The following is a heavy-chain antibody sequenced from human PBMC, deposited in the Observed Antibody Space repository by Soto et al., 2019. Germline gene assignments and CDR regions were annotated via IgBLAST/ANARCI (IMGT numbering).Heavy chain of an antibody. V-gene: IGHV3-30*18. D-gene: IGHD6-13*01. CDR2: ISFDGGNQ. Sequence: QVQLVESGGGVVQPGRSLRLSCAASGFDFNTYGLHWVRQAPGKGLEWVAAISFDGGNQYYADSVKGRFTISRDKSNSTLYLQMNSLGAEDTATYFCAKDSNVTAAGSGGWFDPWGPGTLVIVSS. J-gene: IGHJ5*02. CDR1: GFDFNTYG. CDR3: AKDSNVTAAGSGGWFDP.